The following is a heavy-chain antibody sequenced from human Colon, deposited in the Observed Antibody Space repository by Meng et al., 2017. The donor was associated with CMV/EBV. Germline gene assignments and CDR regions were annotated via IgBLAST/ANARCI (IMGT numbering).Heavy chain of an antibody. V-gene: IGHV4-59*01. CDR3: VRDKSNRLDF. D-gene: IGHD1-14*01. Sequence: QGQVQGPGPGLLNPSETLSLTCIVSGGSISGYYWNWIRQSPGKGLEWIGYIYYKGGNGGTYYNPSLKSRVTMSVDTSKNQFSLKMTSVTAADTAVYYCVRDKSNRLDFWGQGTLVTVSS. CDR1: GGSISGYY. CDR2: IYYKGGNGGT. J-gene: IGHJ4*02.